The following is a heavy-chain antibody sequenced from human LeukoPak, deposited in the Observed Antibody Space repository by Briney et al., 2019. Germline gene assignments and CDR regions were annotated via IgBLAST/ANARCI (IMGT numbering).Heavy chain of an antibody. CDR3: AREPGRYSYGPDY. CDR2: ISSSGSNI. D-gene: IGHD5-18*01. J-gene: IGHJ4*02. V-gene: IGHV3-21*01. CDR1: GFTFSSYS. Sequence: GGSLRLSCAASGFTFSSYSMNWVRQAPGKGLEWVSAISSSGSNIYYADSVKGRFTISSDNAKNSLYLQMNSLRAEDTAVYYCAREPGRYSYGPDYWGQGTLVTVSS.